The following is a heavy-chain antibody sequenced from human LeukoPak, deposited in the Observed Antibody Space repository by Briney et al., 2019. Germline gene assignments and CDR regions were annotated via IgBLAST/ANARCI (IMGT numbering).Heavy chain of an antibody. CDR2: INWNGGSS. Sequence: RASETLSLTCTVSGGSISSSSYYWGWIRQPPGKGLEWVSGINWNGGSSGYADSVKGRFTISRDNAKNSLYLQMNSLRAEDTALYYCARALGMDGDYEDAIDYWGQGTLVTVSS. J-gene: IGHJ4*02. V-gene: IGHV3-20*04. D-gene: IGHD4-17*01. CDR3: ARALGMDGDYEDAIDY. CDR1: GGSISSSSYY.